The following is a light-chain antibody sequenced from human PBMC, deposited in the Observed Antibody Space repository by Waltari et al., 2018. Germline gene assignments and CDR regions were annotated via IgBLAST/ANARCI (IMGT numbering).Light chain of an antibody. J-gene: IGLJ2*01. CDR1: SSDVGGYNY. V-gene: IGLV2-14*03. CDR3: SSYISISTLEL. Sequence: QSALTQPASVSGSPGQSITISCTGTSSDVGGYNYVSWYQQHPGKAPKLMIYDVSNRPSGVSNRFSGSKSGNTASLTISGLQAEDEADYYGSSYISISTLELFGGGTSLTVL. CDR2: DVS.